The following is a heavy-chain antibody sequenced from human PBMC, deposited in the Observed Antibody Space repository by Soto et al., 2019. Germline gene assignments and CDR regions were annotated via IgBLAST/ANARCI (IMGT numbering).Heavy chain of an antibody. CDR3: AKDYSSSWYGRFDP. CDR1: GFTFSSYA. Sequence: GGSLRLSCAASGFTFSSYAMSWVRQAPGKGLKWVSAISGSGGSTYYADSVKGRFTISRDNSKNSLYLQMNSLRVEDTAVYYCAKDYSSSWYGRFDPWGQGTQVTVSS. V-gene: IGHV3-23*01. D-gene: IGHD6-13*01. CDR2: ISGSGGST. J-gene: IGHJ5*02.